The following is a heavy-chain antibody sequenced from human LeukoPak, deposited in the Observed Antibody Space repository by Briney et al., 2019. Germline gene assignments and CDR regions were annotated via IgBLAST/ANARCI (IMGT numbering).Heavy chain of an antibody. V-gene: IGHV1-46*01. D-gene: IGHD3-3*01. J-gene: IGHJ6*02. CDR3: AREYVLRFLEWPPSYYYGMDV. CDR1: GYTFTSYY. Sequence: GSVKVSCKASGYTFTSYYMHWVRQAPGQGLEWMGIINPSGGSTSYAQKFQGRVTMTRDTSTSTVYMELSSLRSEDTAVYYCAREYVLRFLEWPPSYYYGMDVWGQGTTVTVSS. CDR2: INPSGGST.